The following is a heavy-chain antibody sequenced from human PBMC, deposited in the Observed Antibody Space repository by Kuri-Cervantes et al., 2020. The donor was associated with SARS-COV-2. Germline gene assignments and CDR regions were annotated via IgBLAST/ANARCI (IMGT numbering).Heavy chain of an antibody. Sequence: SETLSLTCTVSGGYISRYYWSWIRQPSGKGLEWIGRIYPSGTTNYNPSLKSRVTMSVDTSKNQFSLKLSSVTAADTAVYYCASQLMIVPTMGVPHAFDIWGQGTMVTVSS. CDR2: IYPSGTT. J-gene: IGHJ3*02. D-gene: IGHD3-22*01. CDR3: ASQLMIVPTMGVPHAFDI. CDR1: GGYISRYY. V-gene: IGHV4-4*07.